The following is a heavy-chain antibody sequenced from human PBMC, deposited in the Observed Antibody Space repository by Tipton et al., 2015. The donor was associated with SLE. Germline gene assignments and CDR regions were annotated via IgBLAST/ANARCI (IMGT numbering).Heavy chain of an antibody. CDR2: IKHTRTT. Sequence: TLSLTCAVYGGSLRGYYCNWICHPPGKGLEWVGEIKHTRTTRYNPSLKSRLTISVETSTNEFSLKLSSVTGAGTAVYYCARGRGGLSSGWPWGQGTLFTVSS. CDR1: GGSLRGYY. D-gene: IGHD6-19*01. CDR3: ARGRGGLSSGWP. V-gene: IGHV4-34*01. J-gene: IGHJ4*02.